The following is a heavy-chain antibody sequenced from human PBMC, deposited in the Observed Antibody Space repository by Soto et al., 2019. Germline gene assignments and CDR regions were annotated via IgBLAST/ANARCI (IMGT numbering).Heavy chain of an antibody. J-gene: IGHJ5*02. V-gene: IGHV1-18*01. CDR3: ARGVGSGSYYNQYNWFDP. Sequence: QVQLVQSGAEVKKPGASVKVSCKASGYTFTNYGISWVRQAPGQGLEWMGWISAYNGNTNHAQKLQGRVIMTTDTSTSTAYMELRSLRSDDTAVYYCARGVGSGSYYNQYNWFDPWGQGTLVTVSS. CDR2: ISAYNGNT. CDR1: GYTFTNYG. D-gene: IGHD3-10*01.